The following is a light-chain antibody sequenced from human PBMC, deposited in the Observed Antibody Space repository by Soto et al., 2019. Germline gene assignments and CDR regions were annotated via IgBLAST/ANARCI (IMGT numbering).Light chain of an antibody. CDR3: QQYNSLPLT. Sequence: DIQMTQSPSSLSASVGDRITITCHSSQFIGNYLNWYQQKPGKAPKLLIFDASNLHTGVPSKFSGTGFGKVFTLTLNFVQPGDCATYFCQQYNSLPLTFGGGTKVDIK. CDR1: QFIGNY. V-gene: IGKV1-33*01. J-gene: IGKJ4*01. CDR2: DAS.